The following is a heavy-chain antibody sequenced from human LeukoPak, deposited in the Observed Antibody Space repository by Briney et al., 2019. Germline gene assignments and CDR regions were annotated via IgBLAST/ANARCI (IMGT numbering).Heavy chain of an antibody. Sequence: ASVKVSCKASGYTFTSYDINWVRQATGQGLEWMGWMNPNSGNTGYAQKFQGRVTMTRNTSISTAYMELSSLRSEDTAVYFCARALAKDGYTGDYWGQGTLVTVSS. J-gene: IGHJ4*02. V-gene: IGHV1-8*01. D-gene: IGHD5-24*01. CDR1: GYTFTSYD. CDR2: MNPNSGNT. CDR3: ARALAKDGYTGDY.